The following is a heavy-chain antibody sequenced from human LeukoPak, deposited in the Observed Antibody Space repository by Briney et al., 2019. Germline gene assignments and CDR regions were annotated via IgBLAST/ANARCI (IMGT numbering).Heavy chain of an antibody. V-gene: IGHV3-23*01. Sequence: GGSLRLSCAASGFTFRIYGMSWVRQAPGKGLEWVSGISGSGGSTYYADSVKGRFTISRDNSKNTLYLQMNSLRAEDTAVYYCAKDWTGTKPFDLWGRGTLVTVSS. D-gene: IGHD3/OR15-3a*01. J-gene: IGHJ2*01. CDR2: ISGSGGST. CDR1: GFTFRIYG. CDR3: AKDWTGTKPFDL.